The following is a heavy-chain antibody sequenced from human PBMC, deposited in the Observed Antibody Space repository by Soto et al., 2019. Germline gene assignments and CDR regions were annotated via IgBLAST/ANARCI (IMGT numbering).Heavy chain of an antibody. Sequence: QVQLVQSGAEVKKPGASVKVSCKASGYTFTSYGISWVRQAPGQGLEWMGWISAYNGNTNYAQKLQGRVNMTTNTTTSTAEMELRSLRSDDTAVYYCARDLGVVVVTAGDYWGQGTLVTVSS. CDR1: GYTFTSYG. CDR3: ARDLGVVVVTAGDY. J-gene: IGHJ4*02. V-gene: IGHV1-18*01. D-gene: IGHD2-21*02. CDR2: ISAYNGNT.